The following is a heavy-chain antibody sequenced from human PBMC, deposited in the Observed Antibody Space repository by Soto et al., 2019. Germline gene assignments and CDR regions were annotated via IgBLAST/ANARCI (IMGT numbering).Heavy chain of an antibody. V-gene: IGHV5-10-1*01. D-gene: IGHD3-22*01. CDR3: ARHYYYDSSGCDAFDI. J-gene: IGHJ3*02. Sequence: GESLKISCNGSGYSFTIYWIRWVRQMPGKGLEWMGRIDPSDSYTNYSPSFQGHVTISADKSISTAYLQWSSLKASDTAMYYCARHYYYDSSGCDAFDIWGQGTMVTVSS. CDR2: IDPSDSYT. CDR1: GYSFTIYW.